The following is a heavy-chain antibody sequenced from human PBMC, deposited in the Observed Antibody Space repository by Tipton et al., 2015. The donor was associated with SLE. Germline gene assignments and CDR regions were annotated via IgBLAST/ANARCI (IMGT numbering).Heavy chain of an antibody. D-gene: IGHD1-26*01. V-gene: IGHV3-23*01. CDR1: GFTFSSYA. J-gene: IGHJ4*02. CDR3: AKDVRAWYYFDY. CDR2: ISGSGGST. Sequence: GSLRLSCAASGFTFSSYAMSWVRQAPGKGLEWVSAISGSGGSTYYADSVKGRFTISRDNSKNTLYLQMNSLRAEDTAVYYCAKDVRAWYYFDYWGQGTLVTVSS.